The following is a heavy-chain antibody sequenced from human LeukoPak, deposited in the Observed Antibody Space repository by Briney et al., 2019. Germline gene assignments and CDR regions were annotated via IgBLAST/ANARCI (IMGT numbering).Heavy chain of an antibody. Sequence: SGGSLRLSCVASGFTIWNSWMTWVRQAPGKGLEWVSVIYSGGSTYYADSVKGRFTISRDNSKNTLYLQMNSLRAEDTAVYYCARADYWGQGTLVTVSS. V-gene: IGHV3-66*01. J-gene: IGHJ4*02. CDR1: GFTIWNSW. CDR2: IYSGGST. CDR3: ARADY.